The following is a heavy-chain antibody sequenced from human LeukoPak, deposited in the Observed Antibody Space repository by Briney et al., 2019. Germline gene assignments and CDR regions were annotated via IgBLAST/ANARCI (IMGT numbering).Heavy chain of an antibody. CDR3: VRESRPGGAMGLYHNLDY. V-gene: IGHV3-7*01. Sequence: GDSLRLSCAASGFTFRSYWMHWVRQAPGKGLEWVANIKEDGTEKNLVDSVKGRFTISRDNTKNLLFLEMNNLRGDDTAIYYCVRESRPGGAMGLYHNLDYWGQGTLVAVSS. CDR1: GFTFRSYW. J-gene: IGHJ4*02. CDR2: IKEDGTEK. D-gene: IGHD1-1*01.